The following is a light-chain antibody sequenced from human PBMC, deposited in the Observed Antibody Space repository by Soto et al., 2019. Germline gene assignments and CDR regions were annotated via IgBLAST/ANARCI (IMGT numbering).Light chain of an antibody. CDR1: QSPRGG. Sequence: VMTQSAAPRSVSPGERATRSCRACQSPRGGLAWYQQKPGQAPRLLIYGASTRATGIQARFSGSGSGTEFTLTISSLQSEDFAVYFCQQYNISHQTFGQATKVDIK. V-gene: IGKV3-15*01. CDR3: QQYNISHQT. J-gene: IGKJ1*01. CDR2: GAS.